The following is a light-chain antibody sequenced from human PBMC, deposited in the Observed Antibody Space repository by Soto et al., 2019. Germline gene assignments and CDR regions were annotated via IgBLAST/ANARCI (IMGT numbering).Light chain of an antibody. J-gene: IGKJ5*01. CDR2: DAS. CDR1: ESVSSK. CDR3: HQHNDLRT. V-gene: IGKV3-15*01. Sequence: LVVRQSPETLTARPGASDSQTCRASESVSSKLVWYQKKPGQAPRLLIHDASTRATGIPARFSGSGCGTEFILSIISVESEDLASYFSHQHNDLRTFGQGTRLEIK.